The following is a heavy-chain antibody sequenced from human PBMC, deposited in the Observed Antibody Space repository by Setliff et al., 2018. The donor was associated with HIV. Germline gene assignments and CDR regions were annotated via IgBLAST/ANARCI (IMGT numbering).Heavy chain of an antibody. CDR1: GFTFTSYA. V-gene: IGHV3-48*01. J-gene: IGHJ4*02. CDR3: ATVWTAGSLFY. Sequence: PGGSLRLSCAASGFTFTSYAMSWVRQAPGKGLEWVSVIRGSTSTIYYADSVKGRFTISRDNAKNSLYLQMNSLRAEDTAVYYCATVWTAGSLFYWGQGTLVTVSS. D-gene: IGHD6-13*01. CDR2: IRGSTSTI.